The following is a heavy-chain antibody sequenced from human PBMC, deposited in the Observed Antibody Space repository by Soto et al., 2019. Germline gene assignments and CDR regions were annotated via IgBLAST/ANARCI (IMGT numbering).Heavy chain of an antibody. CDR2: INPSSGTT. CDR1: GFSFSTYE. Sequence: EVQLLESGGGLVQPGGSLRLACDASGFSFSTYEMTWARQAPGKGLEWVAFINPSSGTTHYADSVKGRFTISRDNSKDTLYLQLTSLRVEDTAVYYCVKGGWLDVWGQGTTVTVSS. D-gene: IGHD2-15*01. V-gene: IGHV3-23*01. J-gene: IGHJ6*02. CDR3: VKGGWLDV.